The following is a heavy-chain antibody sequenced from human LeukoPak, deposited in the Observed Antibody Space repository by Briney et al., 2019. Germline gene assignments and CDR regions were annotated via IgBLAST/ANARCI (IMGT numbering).Heavy chain of an antibody. CDR3: ARWVVVPAALFDY. CDR2: MNPNSGNT. J-gene: IGHJ4*02. Sequence: GASVKVSCKASGYTFTSYDINWVRQATGQGLEWMGWMNPNSGNTGYAQKFQGRVTITRNTSISTAYMELSSLRSEDTAVYYCARWVVVPAALFDYWGQGTLVTVSS. D-gene: IGHD2-2*01. V-gene: IGHV1-8*03. CDR1: GYTFTSYD.